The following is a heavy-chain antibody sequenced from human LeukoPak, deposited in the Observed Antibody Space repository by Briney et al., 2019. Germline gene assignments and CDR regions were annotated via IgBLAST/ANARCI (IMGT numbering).Heavy chain of an antibody. J-gene: IGHJ5*02. CDR3: AKTQGYYDA. Sequence: GGSLRLPRVASGFIFSNYAMTWVRQAPGKGLELVSGIWGADDKTVYGDAVKGRFTISRDNSKNTLYLQMNSLRADDTAVYYCAKTQGYYDAWGQGALVTVSS. V-gene: IGHV3-23*01. D-gene: IGHD2-15*01. CDR1: GFIFSNYA. CDR2: IWGADDKT.